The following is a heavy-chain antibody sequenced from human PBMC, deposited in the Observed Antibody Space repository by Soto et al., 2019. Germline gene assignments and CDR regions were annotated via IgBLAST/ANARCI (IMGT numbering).Heavy chain of an antibody. J-gene: IGHJ4*02. V-gene: IGHV3-30*18. CDR3: AKDHSSCLDY. CDR2: ISYDGSNK. CDR1: GFTFSSYG. Sequence: QVQLVESGGGVVQPGRSLRLSCAASGFTFSSYGMHWVRQAPGKGLEWVAVISYDGSNKYYADSVKGRFTISRDNSKNTLYLQMNCLRAEDTAVYYCAKDHSSCLDYWGQGTLVTVSS. D-gene: IGHD2-15*01.